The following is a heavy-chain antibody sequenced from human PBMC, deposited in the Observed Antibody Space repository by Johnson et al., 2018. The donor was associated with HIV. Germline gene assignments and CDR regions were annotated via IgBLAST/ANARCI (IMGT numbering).Heavy chain of an antibody. J-gene: IGHJ3*02. V-gene: IGHV3-30*18. Sequence: QVQLVESGGGLVQPGGSLRLSCAGSGFTFSSYGMHWVRQAPGKGLEWVALISNDGSNKYYADSVKGRFPISRDNSKNTLYLQMNSLRAEDTAVYYCAKDLFTEREDDAFDIWGQGTMVTVSS. CDR3: AKDLFTEREDDAFDI. CDR1: GFTFSSYG. D-gene: IGHD1-26*01. CDR2: ISNDGSNK.